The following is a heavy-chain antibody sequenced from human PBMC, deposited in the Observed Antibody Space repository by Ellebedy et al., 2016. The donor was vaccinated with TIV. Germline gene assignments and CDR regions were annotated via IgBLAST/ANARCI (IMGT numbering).Heavy chain of an antibody. J-gene: IGHJ6*03. CDR3: ARHAATAGNPNMDV. D-gene: IGHD4-23*01. CDR2: ISYGIYYSGST. CDR1: GGSINSFY. V-gene: IGHV4-59*08. Sequence: SETLSLTCTVSGGSINSFYWSWIRQPPGKGLEWIGYISYGIYYSGSTNYNPSLKSRVTISVDASKNQFSLQLSSVTAADTAVYYCARHAATAGNPNMDVWGRGTTVTVSS.